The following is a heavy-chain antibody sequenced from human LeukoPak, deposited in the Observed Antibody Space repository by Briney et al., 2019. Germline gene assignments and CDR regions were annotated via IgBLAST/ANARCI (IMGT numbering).Heavy chain of an antibody. CDR1: GFTFSSYG. D-gene: IGHD3-10*01. Sequence: GGSLRLSCAASGFTFSSYGMHWVRQAPGKGLEWVAVIWYDGSNKYYADSVKGRFTISRDNSKNTLYLQMNSLRAEDTAVYYCARDPYGSGIYYIRHFDYWGQGTLVTVSS. J-gene: IGHJ4*02. V-gene: IGHV3-33*01. CDR3: ARDPYGSGIYYIRHFDY. CDR2: IWYDGSNK.